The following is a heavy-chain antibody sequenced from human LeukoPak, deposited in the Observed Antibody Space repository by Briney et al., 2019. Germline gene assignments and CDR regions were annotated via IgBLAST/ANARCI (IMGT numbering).Heavy chain of an antibody. D-gene: IGHD1-26*01. CDR2: ITASGSST. CDR1: GFTFSTYA. Sequence: GGSLRLSCAASGFTFSTYAMSWVRQAPGKGLEWVSIITASGSSTFYADSVKGRFAISRDNAKNSLYLQMNSLRAEDTAVYYCARDHMGYDYWGQGTLVTVSS. J-gene: IGHJ4*02. V-gene: IGHV3-23*01. CDR3: ARDHMGYDY.